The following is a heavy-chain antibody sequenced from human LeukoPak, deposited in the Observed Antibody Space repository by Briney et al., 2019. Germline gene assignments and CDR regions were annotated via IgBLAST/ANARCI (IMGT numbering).Heavy chain of an antibody. CDR2: ISYDGSDK. V-gene: IGHV3-30*03. CDR3: ARARPSMWIDY. D-gene: IGHD5-12*01. J-gene: IGHJ4*02. Sequence: GGSLRLSCAASGFIFRSYGMSWVRQAPGKGLEWVAVISYDGSDKFYADSVKGRFTISRDSSKNTLYLQMNSLRPEDTAVYYCARARPSMWIDYWGQGTLVTVSS. CDR1: GFIFRSYG.